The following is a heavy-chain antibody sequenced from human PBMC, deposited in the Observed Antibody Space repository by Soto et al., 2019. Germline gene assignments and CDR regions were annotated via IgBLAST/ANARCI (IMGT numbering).Heavy chain of an antibody. Sequence: QVQLQESCAGLVKPSETLSLTCTVSGDSISSYYWSWIRQPPGKGLEWIGYIYYSGSTNYNPSLKSRVTISVDTSKNQFSLKLNSVTAADTAVYYCARGGRSPDCWGQGTLVTVSS. CDR2: IYYSGST. J-gene: IGHJ4*02. CDR1: GDSISSYY. CDR3: ARGGRSPDC. V-gene: IGHV4-59*01. D-gene: IGHD1-26*01.